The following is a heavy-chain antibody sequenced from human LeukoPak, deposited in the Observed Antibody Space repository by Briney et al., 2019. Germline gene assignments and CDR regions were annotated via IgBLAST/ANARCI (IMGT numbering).Heavy chain of an antibody. CDR2: ISSSSSYI. CDR1: GFTFSSYS. D-gene: IGHD3-9*01. CDR3: ARDQDILTGYPAFDY. V-gene: IGHV3-21*01. J-gene: IGHJ4*02. Sequence: GGSLRLSCAAPGFTFSSYSMNWVRQAPGKGLEWVSSISSSSSYIYYADSVKGRFTISRDNAKNSLYLQMNSLRAEDTAVYYCARDQDILTGYPAFDYWGQGTLVTVSS.